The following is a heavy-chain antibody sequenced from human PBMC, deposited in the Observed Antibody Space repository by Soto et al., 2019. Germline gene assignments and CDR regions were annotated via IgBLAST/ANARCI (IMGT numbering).Heavy chain of an antibody. D-gene: IGHD1-26*01. CDR2: IYYSGTT. CDR3: ARREIQGPIDY. J-gene: IGHJ4*02. V-gene: IGHV4-28*01. CDR1: GYSISSSNW. Sequence: QVQLQESGPGLVKPSDTLSLTCAVSGYSISSSNWWGWIRQPPGKGLEWIGYIYYSGTTYSNPSLKXRXTXSXXTSKNQFSLKLTSVTAVDTAVYYWARREIQGPIDYWGQGTLVTVSS.